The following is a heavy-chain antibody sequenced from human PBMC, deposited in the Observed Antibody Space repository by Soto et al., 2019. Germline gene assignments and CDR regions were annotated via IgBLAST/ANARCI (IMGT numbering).Heavy chain of an antibody. CDR2: IRTFNVKT. Sequence: QVQLVQSGGDVKTPGASVKVSCTTFRYTFTSHGIAWVRQAPGQGLEWMGWIRTFNVKTDYAQKFQGRVTMTADTLTSTVHMELRSLRSDDTAVYYCARLLTEGATFREDAFDLWGQGTKVTVSS. CDR3: ARLLTEGATFREDAFDL. V-gene: IGHV1-18*01. J-gene: IGHJ3*01. CDR1: RYTFTSHG. D-gene: IGHD1-26*01.